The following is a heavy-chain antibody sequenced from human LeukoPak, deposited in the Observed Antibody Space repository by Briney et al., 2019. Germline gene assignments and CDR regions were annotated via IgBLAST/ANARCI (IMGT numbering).Heavy chain of an antibody. Sequence: GGSLRLSCAASGFTVSSNYMSWVRQAPGKGLEWVSVIYSGGSTYYADSVKGRFTISRDNSKNTLYPQMNSLRAEDTAVYYCARDERPTGDWYFDLWGRGTLVTVSS. CDR1: GFTVSSNY. J-gene: IGHJ2*01. CDR2: IYSGGST. D-gene: IGHD7-27*01. V-gene: IGHV3-53*01. CDR3: ARDERPTGDWYFDL.